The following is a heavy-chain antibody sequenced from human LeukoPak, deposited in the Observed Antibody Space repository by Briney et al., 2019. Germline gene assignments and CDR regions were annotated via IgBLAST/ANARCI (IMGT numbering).Heavy chain of an antibody. D-gene: IGHD2-15*01. CDR2: ISGSGGST. CDR3: ARDYGEVVAARQDY. J-gene: IGHJ4*02. CDR1: GFTFSSYA. V-gene: IGHV3-23*01. Sequence: GGSLRLSCAASGFTFSSYAMSWVRQAPGKGLEWVSAISGSGGSTYYADSVKGRFTISRDNAKNSLYLQMNSLRAEDTAVYYCARDYGEVVAARQDYWGQGTLVTVSS.